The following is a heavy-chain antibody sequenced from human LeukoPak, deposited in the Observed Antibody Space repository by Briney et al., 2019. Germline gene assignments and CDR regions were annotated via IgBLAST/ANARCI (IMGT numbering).Heavy chain of an antibody. CDR3: ARSSVAGRFDY. Sequence: PSETLSLTCAVYGGSFSGYYCSWIRQPPGKGLEWIGSIYYSGSNYYNPSLKSRVTISVDTSKNQFSLKLSSVTAADTAVYYCARSSVAGRFDYWGQGTLVTVSS. CDR1: GGSFSGYY. J-gene: IGHJ4*02. D-gene: IGHD6-19*01. CDR2: IYYSGSN. V-gene: IGHV4-34*01.